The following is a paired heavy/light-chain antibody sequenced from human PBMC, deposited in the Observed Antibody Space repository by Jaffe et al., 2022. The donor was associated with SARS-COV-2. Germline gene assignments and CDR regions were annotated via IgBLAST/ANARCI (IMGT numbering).Light chain of an antibody. CDR2: GAS. CDR1: QSVSSY. V-gene: IGKV3-20*01. Sequence: EIVLTQSPGTLSLSPGERATLSCRASQSVSSYLAWYQQKPGQAPRLLIYGASSRATGIPDRFSGSGSGTDFTLTISRLEPEDFAVYYCQQYDSSPPYTFGQGTNLEIK. J-gene: IGKJ2*01. CDR3: QQYDSSPPYT.
Heavy chain of an antibody. Sequence: EGQLVESGGGLVQPGGSLRLSCAASGFTFSSHAMNWVRQAPGKGLEWVSAITGSGGFTYYADSVKGRFTISRDNSKNTLYLQVNSLRAEDTAVYYCAKVAVGPSVGRDYFHYWGQGTLVTVSS. J-gene: IGHJ4*02. CDR2: ITGSGGFT. CDR1: GFTFSSHA. V-gene: IGHV3-23*04. CDR3: AKVAVGPSVGRDYFHY. D-gene: IGHD1-26*01.